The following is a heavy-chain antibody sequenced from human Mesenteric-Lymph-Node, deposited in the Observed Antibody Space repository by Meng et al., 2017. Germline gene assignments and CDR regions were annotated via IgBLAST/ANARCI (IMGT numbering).Heavy chain of an antibody. CDR2: IYYSGST. V-gene: IGHV4-59*08. D-gene: IGHD3-10*01. CDR1: GGSISSYY. Sequence: QVQLQGPGPGMVKPSETLSLTCTVSGGSISSYYWSWIRQPPGKGLEWIGHIYYSGSTNYNPSLKSRVTISVDMSKNQFSLKLSSVTATDTAVYYCARQSGYFDYWGQGTLVTVSS. CDR3: ARQSGYFDY. J-gene: IGHJ4*02.